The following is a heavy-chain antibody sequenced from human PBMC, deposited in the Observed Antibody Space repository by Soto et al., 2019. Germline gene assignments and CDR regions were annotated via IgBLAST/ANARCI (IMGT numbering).Heavy chain of an antibody. Sequence: SVKVSWKSPVYTFTRYYMHLVRQAPGQGLEWMGWINPNSGGTNYAQKFQGRVTMTRDTSISTAYMDLRRLRSDDTAVYYCARVARDYYYYGMDVWGQGTTVTVSS. CDR2: INPNSGGT. CDR3: ARVARDYYYYGMDV. D-gene: IGHD5-12*01. V-gene: IGHV1-2*02. J-gene: IGHJ6*02. CDR1: VYTFTRYY.